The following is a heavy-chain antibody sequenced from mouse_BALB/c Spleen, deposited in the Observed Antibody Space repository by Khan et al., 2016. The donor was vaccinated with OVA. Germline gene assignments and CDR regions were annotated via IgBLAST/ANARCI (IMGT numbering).Heavy chain of an antibody. CDR1: GFTFSTYG. J-gene: IGHJ3*01. CDR3: TRLAYYYDSEGFAY. D-gene: IGHD1-1*01. CDR2: VSTGGTYT. V-gene: IGHV5-6*02. Sequence: DVKLVESGGDLVKPGGSLKLSCVASGFTFSTYGMSWVRQAPDKRLEWVATVSTGGTYTYYPDSVKGRFTISRDNAKNTLYLQMSGLRSEDTAMVFCTRLAYYYDSEGFAYWGQGTLVTVS.